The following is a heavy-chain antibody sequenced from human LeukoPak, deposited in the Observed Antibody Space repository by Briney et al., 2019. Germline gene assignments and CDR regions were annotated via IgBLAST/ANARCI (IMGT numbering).Heavy chain of an antibody. CDR1: GFTFSSSW. CDR3: ARKDRLGYSYGQGPFDF. CDR2: INQDGSVK. V-gene: IGHV3-7*01. Sequence: GGSLRLSCAASGFTFSSSWMSWVRQAPGKGLEWVANINQDGSVKFYVNSVKGRFTVSRDNAKNSLYLHMNSLRAEDTAVYYCARKDRLGYSYGQGPFDFWGQGTLVTVSS. J-gene: IGHJ4*02. D-gene: IGHD5-18*01.